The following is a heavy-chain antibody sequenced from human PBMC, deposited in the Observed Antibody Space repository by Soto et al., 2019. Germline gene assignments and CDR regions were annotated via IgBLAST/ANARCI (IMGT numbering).Heavy chain of an antibody. V-gene: IGHV3-23*01. CDR2: ISPSASDT. CDR1: GFSFSTSS. J-gene: IGHJ4*02. D-gene: IGHD5-18*01. Sequence: PGGSLRLSCAASGFSFSTSSMAWVRQPPGKGLEWVSAISPSASDTLYADSVKGRFTISRDNSQNTLFLQMTSLRADDTAVYYSAKGGYTFAYEWGQGALVTVSS. CDR3: AKGGYTFAYE.